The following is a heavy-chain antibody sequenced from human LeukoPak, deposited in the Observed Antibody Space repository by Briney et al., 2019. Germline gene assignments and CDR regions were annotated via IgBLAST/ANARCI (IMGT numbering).Heavy chain of an antibody. CDR2: IIPIFGTA. J-gene: IGHJ5*02. D-gene: IGHD6-6*01. Sequence: SVKVSCKASGGTFSSYAISWVRQAPGQGLEWMGGIIPIFGTANYAQKFQGRVTITTDESTSTAYMELSSLRSEDTAVYCCASRAGDEYSSPNWFDPWGQGTLVTVSS. V-gene: IGHV1-69*05. CDR3: ASRAGDEYSSPNWFDP. CDR1: GGTFSSYA.